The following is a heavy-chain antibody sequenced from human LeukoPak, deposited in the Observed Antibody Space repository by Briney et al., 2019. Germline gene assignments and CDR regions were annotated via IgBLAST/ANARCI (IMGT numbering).Heavy chain of an antibody. V-gene: IGHV3-30*04. Sequence: GGSLRLSCAASGFTFSSYAMHWVRQAPGKGLEWVAVISYDGRNKYYADSVKGRFTISRDNSKNTLYLQMNSLRAEDTAVYYCASGELGSNYYYYYGMDVWGQGTTVTVSS. D-gene: IGHD1-26*01. J-gene: IGHJ6*02. CDR2: ISYDGRNK. CDR1: GFTFSSYA. CDR3: ASGELGSNYYYYYGMDV.